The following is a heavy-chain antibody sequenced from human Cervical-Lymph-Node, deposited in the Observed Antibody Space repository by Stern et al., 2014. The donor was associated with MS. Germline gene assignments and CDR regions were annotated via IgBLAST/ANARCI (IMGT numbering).Heavy chain of an antibody. CDR1: GYTFINFY. CDR3: AREHTAMGFGF. D-gene: IGHD5-18*01. Sequence: DQLVESGAEVKKPGASVKVSCKATGYTFINFYMHWVRQAPGQGLEWMGIINPSDGSTSYAQTLQGRVTMTRDTSTNTCYMELGSLRSEDTAVYYCAREHTAMGFGFWGQGTLVTVSS. CDR2: INPSDGST. J-gene: IGHJ4*02. V-gene: IGHV1-46*04.